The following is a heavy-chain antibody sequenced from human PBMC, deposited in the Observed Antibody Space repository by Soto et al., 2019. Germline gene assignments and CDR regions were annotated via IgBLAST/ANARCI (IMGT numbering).Heavy chain of an antibody. Sequence: SETLSLTFTVSGGSISGNYWTWIRQPPGKGLEWIGYVYNSGSTNYNPSLKSRVTISEGTSKSQFSLKVNSMTAADTAVYYCARYRREAVAGYTLDNWGQGILVTVS. J-gene: IGHJ4*02. D-gene: IGHD6-13*01. CDR1: GGSISGNY. CDR3: ARYRREAVAGYTLDN. V-gene: IGHV4-59*01. CDR2: VYNSGST.